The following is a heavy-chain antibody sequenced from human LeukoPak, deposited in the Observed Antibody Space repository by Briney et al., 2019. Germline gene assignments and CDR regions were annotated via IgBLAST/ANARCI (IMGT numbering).Heavy chain of an antibody. CDR1: GFTFSSYG. Sequence: RSLRLSCAASGFTFSSYGMHWVRPAPGKGLEWVAVVSYDGSNKYYADSVKGRFTISRDNSKNTLYLQMNSLRAEDTAVYYCANPKYDFRSGPLDYWGQGTLVTVSS. CDR2: VSYDGSNK. V-gene: IGHV3-30*18. CDR3: ANPKYDFRSGPLDY. J-gene: IGHJ4*02. D-gene: IGHD3-3*01.